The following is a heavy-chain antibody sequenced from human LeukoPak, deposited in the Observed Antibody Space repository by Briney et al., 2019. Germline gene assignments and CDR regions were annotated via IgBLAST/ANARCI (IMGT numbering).Heavy chain of an antibody. D-gene: IGHD5-12*01. V-gene: IGHV4-4*02. Sequence: SGTLSLTCAVSGGSISSTNWWSWVRQSPGKGLEWIGEIYHSGSTNYNPSLKSRVTISLDKSKNQVSLKLSSVTAADTAVYYCARDRSGYSSHYGMDIWGKGTTVTVSS. CDR1: GGSISSTNW. CDR3: ARDRSGYSSHYGMDI. CDR2: IYHSGST. J-gene: IGHJ6*04.